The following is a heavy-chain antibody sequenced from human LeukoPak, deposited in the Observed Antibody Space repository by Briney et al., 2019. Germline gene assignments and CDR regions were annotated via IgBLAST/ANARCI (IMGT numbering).Heavy chain of an antibody. CDR3: ARDSRSYYDSSGYYGTFDY. Sequence: SETLSLTCTVSGGSISSYYWSWIRQPPGKGLEWIGYIYYSGSTNYNPSLKSRVTISVDTSTNQFSLKPSSVTAADTAVYYCARDSRSYYDSSGYYGTFDYWGQGTLVTVSS. CDR2: IYYSGST. V-gene: IGHV4-59*01. D-gene: IGHD3-22*01. CDR1: GGSISSYY. J-gene: IGHJ4*02.